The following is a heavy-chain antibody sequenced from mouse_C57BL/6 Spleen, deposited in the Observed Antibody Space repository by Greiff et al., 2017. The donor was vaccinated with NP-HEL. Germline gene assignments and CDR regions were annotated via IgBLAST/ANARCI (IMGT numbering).Heavy chain of an antibody. Sequence: QVQLQQPGAELVMPGASVKLSCKASGYTFTSYWMHWVKQRPGPGLEWIGEIDPSDSYTNYNQKFKGKSTLTVDKSSSTAYMQLSSLTSEDSAVYYCARTGHYYADYWGQGTTLTVSS. CDR1: GYTFTSYW. V-gene: IGHV1-69*01. J-gene: IGHJ2*01. CDR2: IDPSDSYT. D-gene: IGHD1-2*01. CDR3: ARTGHYYADY.